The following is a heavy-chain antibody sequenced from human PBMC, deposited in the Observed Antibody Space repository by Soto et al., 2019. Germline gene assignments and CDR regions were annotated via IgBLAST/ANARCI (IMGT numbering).Heavy chain of an antibody. Sequence: ASVKVSCKSSGGTFSSYSISWVRQAPGQGLEWMGGIIPIFGTANYAQKFQGRVTITADESTSTAYMELSSLRSEDTAVYYCARGGTMIVVAPPGWFDPWGQGTLVTVSS. CDR2: IIPIFGTA. CDR1: GGTFSSYS. CDR3: ARGGTMIVVAPPGWFDP. J-gene: IGHJ5*02. V-gene: IGHV1-69*13. D-gene: IGHD3-22*01.